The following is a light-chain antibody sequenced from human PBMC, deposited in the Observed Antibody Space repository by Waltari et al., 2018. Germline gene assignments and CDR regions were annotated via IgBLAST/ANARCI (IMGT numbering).Light chain of an antibody. J-gene: IGLJ3*02. Sequence: QSALTQPPSASGSPGQSVTISCTGTSSDVGGYDYVPWYQQHPDKAPTLMICDVTKRPSVGSDRISGATSGNTASLTVSGLQAEDEADYYCSSYAGSNLWVFGGGTKLTVL. CDR3: SSYAGSNLWV. CDR2: DVT. CDR1: SSDVGGYDY. V-gene: IGLV2-8*01.